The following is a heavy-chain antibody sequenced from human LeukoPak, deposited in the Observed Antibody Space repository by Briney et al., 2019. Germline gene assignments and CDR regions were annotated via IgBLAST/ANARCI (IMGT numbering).Heavy chain of an antibody. CDR2: ISPSGGST. CDR3: ARTSVYYYDSSGYYGSGSGAFDI. CDR1: GYTFTSYY. D-gene: IGHD3-22*01. J-gene: IGHJ3*02. V-gene: IGHV1-46*01. Sequence: ASVKVSCKASGYTFTSYYMHWVRHAPAQGLEWVGIISPSGGSTSYARKFQGRVTMTRDMSTSTVYMELSSLRSEDTAVYYCARTSVYYYDSSGYYGSGSGAFDIWGQGTMVTVSS.